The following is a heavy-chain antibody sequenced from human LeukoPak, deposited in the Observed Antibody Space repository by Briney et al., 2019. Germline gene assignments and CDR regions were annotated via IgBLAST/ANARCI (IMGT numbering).Heavy chain of an antibody. CDR2: INPNSGGT. Sequence: VASVKVSCKASGGTFSSYAISWVRQAPGQGLEWMGWINPNSGGTNYAQKFQGRVTMTRDTSISTAYMELSRLRSDDTAVYYCARGTSRYCSSTSCFPGPHDYWGRGTLVTVSS. D-gene: IGHD2-2*01. J-gene: IGHJ4*02. V-gene: IGHV1-2*02. CDR1: GGTFSSYA. CDR3: ARGTSRYCSSTSCFPGPHDY.